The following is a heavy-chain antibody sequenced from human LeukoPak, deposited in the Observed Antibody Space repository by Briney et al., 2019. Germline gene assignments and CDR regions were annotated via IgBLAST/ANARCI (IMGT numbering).Heavy chain of an antibody. V-gene: IGHV3-23*01. CDR3: AKQAYDSPRTDFDY. CDR2: VSTSGGST. CDR1: GFTFSTYG. Sequence: GRSLRLSCVASGFTFSTYGMNWFRQVPGKGLEWVSGVSTSGGSTYYADSVKGRFTISRDNSKNTLHLQMNSLRAEDTAIYYCAKQAYDSPRTDFDYWGQGTLVTVSS. J-gene: IGHJ4*02. D-gene: IGHD3-22*01.